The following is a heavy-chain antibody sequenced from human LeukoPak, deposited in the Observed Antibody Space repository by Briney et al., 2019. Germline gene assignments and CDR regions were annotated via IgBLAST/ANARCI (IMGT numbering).Heavy chain of an antibody. V-gene: IGHV1-8*01. CDR3: ARGRRYYDILTGYYNWFDP. Sequence: ASVKVSCKASGYTFTSYDINWVRQATGQGLEWMGWMNPNSGNTGYAQKFQGRVTMTRNTPISTAYMELSSLRSEDTAVYYCARGRRYYDILTGYYNWFDPWGQGTLVTVSS. D-gene: IGHD3-9*01. CDR2: MNPNSGNT. CDR1: GYTFTSYD. J-gene: IGHJ5*02.